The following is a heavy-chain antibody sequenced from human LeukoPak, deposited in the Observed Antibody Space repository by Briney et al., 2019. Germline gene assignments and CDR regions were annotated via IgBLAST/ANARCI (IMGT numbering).Heavy chain of an antibody. J-gene: IGHJ4*02. CDR2: INRCGSST. CDR3: ARGRYDSSVYYSLFDY. CDR1: GFTLSSHW. Sequence: GSLTLSCAASGFTLSSHWMHWVRQVPGKGLVCVSRINRCGSSTRYAASVKGRFTISRDNAKNTVYLQMNSLRAEDTAVYYCARGRYDSSVYYSLFDYWGQGTLVTVSS. V-gene: IGHV3-74*01. D-gene: IGHD3-22*01.